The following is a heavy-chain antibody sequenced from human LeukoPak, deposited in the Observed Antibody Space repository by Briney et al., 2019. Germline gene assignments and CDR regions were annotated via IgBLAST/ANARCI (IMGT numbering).Heavy chain of an antibody. D-gene: IGHD6-13*01. Sequence: PSETLSLTCTVSGGSISSYYWSWIRQPAAKGLEWIGRISSSGTTTYNPSFKSRVTMSLDTSNNQLSLKLTSVTAADTAVYYCARVSPIPAAGSSYYFAMDVWGQGTTVTVSS. V-gene: IGHV4-4*07. CDR2: ISSSGTT. CDR1: GGSISSYY. CDR3: ARVSPIPAAGSSYYFAMDV. J-gene: IGHJ6*02.